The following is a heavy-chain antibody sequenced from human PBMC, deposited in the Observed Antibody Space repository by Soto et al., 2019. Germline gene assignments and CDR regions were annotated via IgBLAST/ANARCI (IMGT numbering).Heavy chain of an antibody. CDR1: GFTFSSYG. V-gene: IGHV3-30*18. Sequence: GGSLRLSCAASGFTFSSYGMHWVRQAPGKGLEWVAVISYDGSNKYYADSVKGRFTISRDNSKNTLYLQMNSLRAEDTAVYYCAKPFLGYCSGGSCPYPDYFDYWGQGTLVTVSS. D-gene: IGHD2-15*01. J-gene: IGHJ4*02. CDR2: ISYDGSNK. CDR3: AKPFLGYCSGGSCPYPDYFDY.